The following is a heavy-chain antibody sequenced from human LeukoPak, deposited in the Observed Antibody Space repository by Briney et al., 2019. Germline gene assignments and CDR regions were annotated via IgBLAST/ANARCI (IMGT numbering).Heavy chain of an antibody. D-gene: IGHD2-15*01. Sequence: GGSLRLSCAASGFTFSSYAMSWVRQAPGKGLEGVSTISGSGGSTYYADSVKGRFTISRDNSKNTLYLQMNSLRAEDTAVYYCAKDKRGYCSGGSCYGLGDYFDYWGQGTLVTVSS. J-gene: IGHJ4*02. V-gene: IGHV3-23*01. CDR2: ISGSGGST. CDR3: AKDKRGYCSGGSCYGLGDYFDY. CDR1: GFTFSSYA.